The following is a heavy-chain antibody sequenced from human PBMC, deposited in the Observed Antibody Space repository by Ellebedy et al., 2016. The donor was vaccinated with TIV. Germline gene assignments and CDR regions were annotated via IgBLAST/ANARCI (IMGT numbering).Heavy chain of an antibody. CDR3: AKNGIGYCDDSRCSTDDWFDP. Sequence: GESLKISXAASGFTFNRYAMSWVRLAPGKGLEWVSTLSGSGSLTLYADSVKGRFTISRDNSKNTLYLQMNSLRAEDTAVYYCAKNGIGYCDDSRCSTDDWFDPWGQGTPVTVSS. D-gene: IGHD2-15*01. CDR2: LSGSGSLT. J-gene: IGHJ5*02. V-gene: IGHV3-23*01. CDR1: GFTFNRYA.